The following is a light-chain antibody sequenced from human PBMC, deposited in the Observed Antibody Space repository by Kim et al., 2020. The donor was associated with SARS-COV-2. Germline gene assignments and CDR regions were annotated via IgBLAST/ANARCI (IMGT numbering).Light chain of an antibody. Sequence: SYELTQPPSVSVAPGKTARITCGGNNIGSKSVHWYQQKPGQAPVLVIYYDSDRPSGIPERFSGNNSGNTATLTISRVEAGDEAHYYCQVWDSSSDHRVFGGWTQLSVL. CDR1: NIGSKS. J-gene: IGLJ3*02. V-gene: IGLV3-21*04. CDR3: QVWDSSSDHRV. CDR2: YDS.